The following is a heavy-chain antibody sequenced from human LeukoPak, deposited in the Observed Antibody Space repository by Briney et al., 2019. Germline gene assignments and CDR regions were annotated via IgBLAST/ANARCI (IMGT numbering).Heavy chain of an antibody. CDR3: ARNQQLGGHSYYYYGMDV. J-gene: IGHJ6*02. CDR2: ISGGGVTT. V-gene: IGHV3-23*01. CDR1: GFTSIAYA. D-gene: IGHD3-16*01. Sequence: GGSLRLSCVGSGFTSIAYALTWARQAPGKGLEWVSGISGGGVTTYYADSVKGRFTVSRDNSKNTLYLQMNSLRADDTAIYYCARNQQLGGHSYYYYGMDVWGQGTTVTVSS.